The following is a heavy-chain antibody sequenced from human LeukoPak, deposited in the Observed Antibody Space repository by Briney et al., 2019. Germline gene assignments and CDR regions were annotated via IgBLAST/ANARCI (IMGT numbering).Heavy chain of an antibody. CDR3: AGSRNGYDMLQH. CDR2: IYSGGDT. Sequence: PGGSLRLCCAASELTVSSNYMSWVRQAPGKGLEWVSVIYSGGDTYYADSVKGRFIISRDNSKNTLYLQVNSLRAEDTAVYYCAGSRNGYDMLQHWGQGTLVTVSS. J-gene: IGHJ1*01. CDR1: ELTVSSNY. D-gene: IGHD5-24*01. V-gene: IGHV3-53*01.